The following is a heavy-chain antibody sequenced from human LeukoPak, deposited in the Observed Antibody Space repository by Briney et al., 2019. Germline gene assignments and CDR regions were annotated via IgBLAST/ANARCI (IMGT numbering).Heavy chain of an antibody. CDR3: ARVGYNSGWYEY. V-gene: IGHV3-33*01. J-gene: IGHJ4*02. D-gene: IGHD6-19*01. Sequence: PGTSLRLSCAASGFTFSRYGMHWVRQAPGKGLEWVAAIWEDGTNIHYGDSVKSRFTISRDNSKNMLYLQMNSLRVEDTAAYYCARVGYNSGWYEYWGQGTLVTVSS. CDR2: IWEDGTNI. CDR1: GFTFSRYG.